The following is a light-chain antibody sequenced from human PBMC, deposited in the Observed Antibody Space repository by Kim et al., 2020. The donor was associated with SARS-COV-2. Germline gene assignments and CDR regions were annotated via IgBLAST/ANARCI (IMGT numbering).Light chain of an antibody. CDR2: GKN. CDR3: NCRDSSGKSVV. Sequence: ALRQTVRITCQGDSLRYNYASWYQQRPGRAPVLVISGKNNRPSGMPDRFSGSSSGNTASLTITGAQAEDEADYYCNCRDSSGKSVVFGGGTQLTVL. V-gene: IGLV3-19*01. CDR1: SLRYNY. J-gene: IGLJ3*02.